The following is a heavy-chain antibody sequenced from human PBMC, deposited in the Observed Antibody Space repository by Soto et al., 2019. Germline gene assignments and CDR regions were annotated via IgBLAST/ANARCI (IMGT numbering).Heavy chain of an antibody. CDR2: IYYSGST. CDR3: ASTRGGYYYPYYFDY. CDR1: GGSISSYY. D-gene: IGHD3-22*01. V-gene: IGHV4-59*01. J-gene: IGHJ4*02. Sequence: SETLSLTCTVSGGSISSYYWSWIRQPPGKGLEWIGYIYYSGSTNYNPSLKSRVTISVDTSKNQFSLKLSSVTAADTAVYYCASTRGGYYYPYYFDYWGQGTLVTVSS.